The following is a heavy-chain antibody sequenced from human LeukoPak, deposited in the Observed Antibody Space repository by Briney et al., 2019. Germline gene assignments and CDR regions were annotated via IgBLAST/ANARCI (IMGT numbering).Heavy chain of an antibody. D-gene: IGHD3-22*01. CDR1: GFTFSSYA. J-gene: IGHJ4*02. CDR2: ISGSGGST. Sequence: GGSLRLSCAASGFTFSSYAMSWVRQAPGKGLEWVSAISGSGGSTYYADSVKGRFTIFRDNSKNTLYLQMNSLRAEDTAVYYCAKDRNYYDSSGYLNYWGQGTLVTVSS. V-gene: IGHV3-23*01. CDR3: AKDRNYYDSSGYLNY.